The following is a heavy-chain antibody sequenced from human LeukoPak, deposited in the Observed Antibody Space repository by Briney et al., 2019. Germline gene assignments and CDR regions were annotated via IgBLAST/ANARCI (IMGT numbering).Heavy chain of an antibody. J-gene: IGHJ4*02. V-gene: IGHV5-51*01. CDR2: IYPGDSDT. CDR1: GYSFTSYW. CDR3: ARVIRWLYCSSTSCYGAFDY. Sequence: GESLKISCKGSGYSFTSYWIGWVRQMPGKGLEWMGIIYPGDSDTRYSPSFQGQVPISADKSISTASLQWSSLKASDTAMYYCARVIRWLYCSSTSCYGAFDYWGQGTLVTASS. D-gene: IGHD2-2*01.